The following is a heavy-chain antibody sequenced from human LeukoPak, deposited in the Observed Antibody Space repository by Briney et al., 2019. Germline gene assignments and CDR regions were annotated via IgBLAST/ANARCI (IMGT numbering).Heavy chain of an antibody. CDR1: GFTISRCW. CDR2: IKEDGSAK. Sequence: PGGTLRLSCTASGFTISRCWMTWVRQAPGKGLEWVANIKEDGSAKYYVDSMKGRFTISRDSAKNSLYLQIDSRRAEDTAVYYCARDSPGYGGYSYWGQGTLGTVSS. V-gene: IGHV3-7*04. J-gene: IGHJ4*02. D-gene: IGHD5-12*01. CDR3: ARDSPGYGGYSY.